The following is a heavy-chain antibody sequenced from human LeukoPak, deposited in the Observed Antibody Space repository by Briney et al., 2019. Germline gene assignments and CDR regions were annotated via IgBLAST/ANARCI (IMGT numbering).Heavy chain of an antibody. CDR3: ARDNSVGDIAWWFDP. J-gene: IGHJ5*02. D-gene: IGHD3-16*02. Sequence: GASVKVSCKASGYSFTRHYMHWVRQAPGQGLEWLGLINPTGTSRLYARKSQGRVTMTRDMSTTTDYLELSSLMSEDTAVYYCARDNSVGDIAWWFDPWGQGTLVTVSS. CDR2: INPTGTSR. CDR1: GYSFTRHY. V-gene: IGHV1-46*01.